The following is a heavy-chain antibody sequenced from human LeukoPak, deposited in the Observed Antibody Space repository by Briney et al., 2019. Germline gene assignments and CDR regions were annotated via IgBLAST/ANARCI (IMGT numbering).Heavy chain of an antibody. V-gene: IGHV4-39*01. CDR2: IYYSGST. J-gene: IGHJ5*02. D-gene: IGHD3-3*01. CDR1: GGSISSSSYY. Sequence: PSETLSLTCTVSGGSISSSSYYWGWIRQPPGKGLEWIGSIYYSGSTYYNPSLKSRVIISVDTSKNQFSLKLSSVTAADTAVYYCALGVVTASTWFDPWGQGTLVTVSS. CDR3: ALGVVTASTWFDP.